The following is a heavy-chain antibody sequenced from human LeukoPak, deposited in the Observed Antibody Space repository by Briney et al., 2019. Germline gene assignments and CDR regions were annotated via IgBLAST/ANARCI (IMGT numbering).Heavy chain of an antibody. CDR2: IIPNSGGT. D-gene: IGHD3-10*01. CDR3: ARRYGSGSLDY. CDR1: GYTFTGYY. V-gene: IGHV1-2*02. J-gene: IGHJ4*02. Sequence: ASVKVSCKASGYTFTGYYMHWVRQAPGQGLEWMGWIIPNSGGTNYAQKFQGRVTMTRDTSISTAYMELSRPRSDDTAVYYCARRYGSGSLDYWGQGTLVTVSS.